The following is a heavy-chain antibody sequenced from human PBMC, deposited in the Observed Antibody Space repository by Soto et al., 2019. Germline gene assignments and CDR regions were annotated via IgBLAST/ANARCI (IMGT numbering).Heavy chain of an antibody. CDR2: INPSGGST. Sequence: ASVKVSCKASGYTFTSYYMHWVRRAPGQGLEWMGIINPSGGSTSYAQKFQGRVTMTRDTSTSTVYMELSSLRSEDTAVYYCARSPPPYSSSWSLGYFDLWGRGTLVTVSS. CDR1: GYTFTSYY. J-gene: IGHJ2*01. CDR3: ARSPPPYSSSWSLGYFDL. V-gene: IGHV1-46*01. D-gene: IGHD6-13*01.